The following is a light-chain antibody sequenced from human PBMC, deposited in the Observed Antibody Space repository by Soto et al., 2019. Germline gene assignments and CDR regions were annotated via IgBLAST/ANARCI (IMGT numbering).Light chain of an antibody. Sequence: QSALTQPASVSGSPGQSITISCTGTSSDIGGFNFVSWYQHHPGKAPKLLIYEVSDQASGVSNRFSGSKSGNTATLTISGLQAEDEADYYCSSYTTTTSLFVFGSGTRSPS. CDR3: SSYTTTTSLFV. CDR1: SSDIGGFNF. CDR2: EVS. V-gene: IGLV2-14*01. J-gene: IGLJ1*01.